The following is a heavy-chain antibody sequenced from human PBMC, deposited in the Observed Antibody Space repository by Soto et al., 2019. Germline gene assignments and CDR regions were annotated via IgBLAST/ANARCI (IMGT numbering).Heavy chain of an antibody. V-gene: IGHV1-18*01. Sequence: QVQLVQSGDEVKKPGASVKVSCKASGYTFTTYGIGWVRQAPGQGLEWMGWIRAYNGDTKYAQNVQDRVSMTTDTPTSTAYMELRSMRSDDTAVYYCAREGSWPYYYYGMDVWGQGTTVTVSS. J-gene: IGHJ6*02. CDR1: GYTFTTYG. CDR3: AREGSWPYYYYGMDV. CDR2: IRAYNGDT. D-gene: IGHD6-13*01.